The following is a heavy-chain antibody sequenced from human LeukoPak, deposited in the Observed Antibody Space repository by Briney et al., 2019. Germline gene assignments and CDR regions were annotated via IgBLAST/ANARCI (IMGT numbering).Heavy chain of an antibody. CDR3: ARHYCSRRNCYYFDH. CDR1: GGSISGYY. D-gene: IGHD2-15*01. J-gene: IGHJ4*02. V-gene: IGHV4-59*08. Sequence: SEALSLTCTVSGGSISGYYWRWIRQPPGQGLEWIGFIYYRGTSKYNPSLMSRVTMSVDTSKNQVSLKLSSVTAADTAVYYCARHYCSRRNCYYFDHWGQGTLVTVSS. CDR2: IYYRGTS.